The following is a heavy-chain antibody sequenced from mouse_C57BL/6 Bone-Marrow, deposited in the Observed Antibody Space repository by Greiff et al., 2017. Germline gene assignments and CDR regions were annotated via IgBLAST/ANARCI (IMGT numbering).Heavy chain of an antibody. CDR3: ARHSTVGFAY. Sequence: EVKLQESGGDLVKPGGSLKLSCAASGFTFSSYGMSWVRQTPDKRLEWVATISSGGSYTYYPDSVKGRSTISRDNAKNTLYLQMRSLKSEDTAMYYCARHSTVGFAYWGQGTLVTVSA. J-gene: IGHJ3*01. CDR2: ISSGGSYT. CDR1: GFTFSSYG. V-gene: IGHV5-6*01. D-gene: IGHD1-1*01.